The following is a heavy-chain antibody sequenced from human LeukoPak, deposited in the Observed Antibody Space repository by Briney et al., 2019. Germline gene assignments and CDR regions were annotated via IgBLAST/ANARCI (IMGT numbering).Heavy chain of an antibody. Sequence: SQTLSLTCTVSGGSISSGGYYWSWIRQHAGKGLEWIGYISHSGSTYYNPSLKSRLTISVDTSKDRFSLRLTSVTAADTAVYYCARHLNNCGDDCYIFDYWGQGTLVTVSS. D-gene: IGHD2-21*01. CDR3: ARHLNNCGDDCYIFDY. V-gene: IGHV4-31*03. J-gene: IGHJ4*02. CDR2: ISHSGST. CDR1: GGSISSGGYY.